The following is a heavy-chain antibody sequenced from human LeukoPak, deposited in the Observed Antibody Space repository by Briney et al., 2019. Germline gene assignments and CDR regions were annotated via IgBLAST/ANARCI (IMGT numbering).Heavy chain of an antibody. CDR2: ISSSSSYK. V-gene: IGHV3-21*01. CDR1: GFTFSSYS. CDR3: ARSAAGTYY. J-gene: IGHJ4*02. Sequence: GGSLRLSCVASGFTFSSYSMSWVRQAPGGGLEWVSYISSSSSYKYYTDSVKGRFTISRDNAKNSLYLQMNSLRAEDTAVYYCARSAAGTYYWGQGTLVTVSS. D-gene: IGHD1-1*01.